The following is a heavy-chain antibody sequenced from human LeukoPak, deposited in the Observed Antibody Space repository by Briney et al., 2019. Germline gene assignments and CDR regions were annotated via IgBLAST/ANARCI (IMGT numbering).Heavy chain of an antibody. CDR3: VKGYSFVVVVAVYDY. D-gene: IGHD2-15*01. Sequence: PGGSLRLSCSASGFTFSSYAMHWVRQAPGKGLEYVSAISSNGGSTYYADSVKGRFTISRDNSKNTLYLQMSSPRAEDTAVYYCVKGYSFVVVVAVYDYWGQGTLVTVSS. CDR2: ISSNGGST. CDR1: GFTFSSYA. V-gene: IGHV3-64D*06. J-gene: IGHJ4*02.